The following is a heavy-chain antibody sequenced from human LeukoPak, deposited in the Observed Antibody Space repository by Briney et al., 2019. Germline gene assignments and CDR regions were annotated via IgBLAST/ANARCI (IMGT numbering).Heavy chain of an antibody. CDR1: GGSMSNYY. J-gene: IGHJ4*02. CDR2: VYYTGST. CDR3: AKLGYSSGNY. V-gene: IGHV4-59*03. Sequence: PSETLSLTCTVSGGSMSNYYWSWVRRPPGKGLEWIGYVYYTGSTNYNPSLRSRITISVDTSKNQFSLKLSSVTAADTAVYYCAKLGYSSGNYWGQGALVTVSS. D-gene: IGHD3-10*01.